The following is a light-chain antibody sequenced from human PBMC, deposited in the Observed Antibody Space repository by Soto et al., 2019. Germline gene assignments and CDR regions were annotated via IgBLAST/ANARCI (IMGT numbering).Light chain of an antibody. V-gene: IGLV2-23*01. CDR3: CSYAGSSTVYV. Sequence: QSVLTQPASVSGSPGQSITISCTGTSSDVGSYNLVSWYQQRPGQAPKLIIYEGNKRPSGVSNRFSASKSANTASLTIPGLQAEDEADYYCCSYAGSSTVYVFGTGTKVTVL. J-gene: IGLJ1*01. CDR1: SSDVGSYNL. CDR2: EGN.